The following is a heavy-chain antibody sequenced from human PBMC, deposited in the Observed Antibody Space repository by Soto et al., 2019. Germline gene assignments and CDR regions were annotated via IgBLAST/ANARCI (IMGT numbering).Heavy chain of an antibody. V-gene: IGHV3-30-3*01. CDR3: ASTPLDYYDSSGPQVDY. CDR1: GFTFSSYA. Sequence: GGSLRLSCAASGFTFSSYAMHWVRQDPGKGLEWVAVISYDGSNKYYADSVKGRFTISRDNSKNTLYLQMNSLRAEDTAVYYCASTPLDYYDSSGPQVDYWGQGTLVTVSS. D-gene: IGHD3-22*01. J-gene: IGHJ4*02. CDR2: ISYDGSNK.